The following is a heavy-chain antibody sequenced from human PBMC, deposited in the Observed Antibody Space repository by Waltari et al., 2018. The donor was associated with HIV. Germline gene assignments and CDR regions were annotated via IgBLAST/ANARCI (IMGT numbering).Heavy chain of an antibody. CDR1: GGSSNSYS. J-gene: IGHJ4*02. Sequence: QLQLQESGPGLVKPSETLSLTCSVSGGSSNSYSWGWIRQPPGKGLEWIGSIYYGGSTFYNSSLKSRLTISVDTSKNQFSLKLSSVTAADTAVYYCARYDPGTYYYFDYWGQGTLVTVSS. CDR2: IYYGGST. D-gene: IGHD3-10*01. CDR3: ARYDPGTYYYFDY. V-gene: IGHV4-39*01.